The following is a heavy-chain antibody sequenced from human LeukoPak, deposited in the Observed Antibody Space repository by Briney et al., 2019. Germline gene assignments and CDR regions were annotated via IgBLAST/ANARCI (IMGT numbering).Heavy chain of an antibody. D-gene: IGHD3-3*01. V-gene: IGHV3-66*01. J-gene: IGHJ3*02. CDR3: ARDLRFLEWLSEDRRDAFDI. CDR1: GFTVSSNY. CDR2: IYSGGST. Sequence: PGGSLRLSCAASGFTVSSNYMSWVRQAPGKGLEWVSVIYSGGSTYYADSVKGRFTISRDNSKDTLYLQMNSLRAEDTAVYYYARDLRFLEWLSEDRRDAFDIWGQGTMVTVSS.